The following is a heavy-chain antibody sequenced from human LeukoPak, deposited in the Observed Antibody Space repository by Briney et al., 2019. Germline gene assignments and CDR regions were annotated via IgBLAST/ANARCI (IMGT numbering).Heavy chain of an antibody. CDR3: ARERPDRNYYYVDV. CDR2: IYYSGST. CDR1: GGSISSGDYY. J-gene: IGHJ6*03. Sequence: KPSETLSLTCTVSGGSISSGDYYWSWIRQPPGKGLEWIGYIYYSGSTYYNPSLKSRVTISVDTSKNQFSLKLSSVTAADTAVYYCARERPDRNYYYVDVWGKGTTVTVSS. V-gene: IGHV4-30-4*08.